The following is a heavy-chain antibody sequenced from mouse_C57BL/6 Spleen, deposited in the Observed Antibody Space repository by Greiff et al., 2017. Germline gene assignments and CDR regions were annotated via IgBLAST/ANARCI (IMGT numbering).Heavy chain of an antibody. Sequence: QVQLKESGPGLVAPSQSLSITCTVSGFSLTSYGVHWVRQPPGKGLAWLVVIWSDGSTPYNSALKSRLSISKDNSKSQVFVKMNRLQTDDTAMYYYARHGRDYDYHKFAYWGQGTLVTVSA. CDR1: GFSLTSYG. CDR3: ARHGRDYDYHKFAY. V-gene: IGHV2-6*02. D-gene: IGHD2-4*01. CDR2: IWSDGST. J-gene: IGHJ3*01.